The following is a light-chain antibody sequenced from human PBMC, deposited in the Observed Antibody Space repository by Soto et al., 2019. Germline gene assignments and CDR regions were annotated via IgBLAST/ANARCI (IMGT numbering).Light chain of an antibody. CDR2: SVS. J-gene: IGKJ4*01. CDR3: QQHADWPLT. Sequence: EMVLTQSPGTLSLSPVDRATLSFRASQSVSNDYVAWVQQKPGQTPRLLIYSVSSRATGIPDRFSGSGSGTDFTLTISSLEPEDFAVYYCQQHADWPLTFGGGTQGGYQ. CDR1: QSVSNDY. V-gene: IGKV3D-20*02.